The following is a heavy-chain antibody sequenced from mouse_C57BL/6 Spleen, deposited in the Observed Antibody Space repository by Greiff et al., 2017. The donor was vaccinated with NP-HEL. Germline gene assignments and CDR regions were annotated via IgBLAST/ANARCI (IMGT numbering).Heavy chain of an antibody. CDR1: GFTFSSYT. D-gene: IGHD1-1*01. CDR3: ARGNYGSSSAWFAY. Sequence: DVMLVESGGGLVKPGGSLKLSCAASGFTFSSYTMSWVRQTPEKRLEWVATISGGGGNTYYPDSVKGRFTISRDNAKNTRYRQMSSLRSEDTALYYCARGNYGSSSAWFAYWGQGTLVTVSA. CDR2: ISGGGGNT. V-gene: IGHV5-9*01. J-gene: IGHJ3*01.